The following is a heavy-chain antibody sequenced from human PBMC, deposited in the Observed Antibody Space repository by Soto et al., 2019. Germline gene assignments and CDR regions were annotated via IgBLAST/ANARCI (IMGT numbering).Heavy chain of an antibody. D-gene: IGHD3-3*01. CDR3: ARGGEKGYYDFWSGYYLSYYYYMDV. J-gene: IGHJ6*03. CDR2: IYYSGST. V-gene: IGHV4-59*01. CDR1: GGSISSYY. Sequence: SETLSLTCTVSGGSISSYYWSWIRQPPGKGLEWIGYIYYSGSTNYNPSLKSRVTISVDTSKNQFSLKLSSATAADTAVYYCARGGEKGYYDFWSGYYLSYYYYMDVWGKGTTVTVSS.